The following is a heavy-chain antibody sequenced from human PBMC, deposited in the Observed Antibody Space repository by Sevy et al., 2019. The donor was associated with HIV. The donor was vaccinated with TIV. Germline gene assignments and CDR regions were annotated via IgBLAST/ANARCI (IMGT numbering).Heavy chain of an antibody. CDR2: ISSSSSYT. CDR1: GFTFSDYY. V-gene: IGHV3-11*06. J-gene: IGHJ6*03. CDR3: ARRFTQVGASSYYYYYMDV. Sequence: GESLKISCAASGFTFSDYYMSWIRQAPGKGLEWVSYISSSSSYTNYADSVKGRFTISRDNAKNSLYLQMNILRAEDTAVYYCARRFTQVGASSYYYYYMDVWGKGTTVTVSS. D-gene: IGHD1-26*01.